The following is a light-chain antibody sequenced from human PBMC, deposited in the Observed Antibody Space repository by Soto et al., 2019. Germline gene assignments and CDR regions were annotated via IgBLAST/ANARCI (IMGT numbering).Light chain of an antibody. V-gene: IGLV1-44*01. CDR1: SSNIGSNA. CDR3: AVWDDSLIGPV. CDR2: SNT. Sequence: QSVLTQPPSASGTPGQRVSISCSGSSSNIGSNAVNWYQQLPGTAPKLLIYSNTQRPSGVPDRFSGSKSGTSASLAISGLQSEDEADYYCAVWDDSLIGPVFGGGTQLTVL. J-gene: IGLJ3*02.